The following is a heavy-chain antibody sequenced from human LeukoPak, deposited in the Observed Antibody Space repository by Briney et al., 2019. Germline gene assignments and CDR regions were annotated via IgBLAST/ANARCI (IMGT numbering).Heavy chain of an antibody. CDR3: ARDTYCDSTSCRFTQVQY. CDR1: GYTFTSYG. Sequence: GASVTVSCKGSGYTFTSYGISWVRQAPGQGLEWMGWISAYNGNTNCAQKLQGRVTMTTDTSTSTAYMELRSLRSDDTAVYYCARDTYCDSTSCRFTQVQYWGQGTLVTVSS. D-gene: IGHD2-2*01. V-gene: IGHV1-18*04. CDR2: ISAYNGNT. J-gene: IGHJ1*01.